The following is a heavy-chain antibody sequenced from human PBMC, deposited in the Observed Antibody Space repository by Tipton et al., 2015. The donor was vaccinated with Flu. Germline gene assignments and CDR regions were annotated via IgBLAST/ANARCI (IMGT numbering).Heavy chain of an antibody. CDR2: INANDNGT. D-gene: IGHD5-24*01. CDR1: GYTFTAHY. CDR3: ARDGAGYNGAFDM. V-gene: IGHV1-2*02. J-gene: IGHJ3*02. Sequence: QVQLVQSGAELKKPGASVKVSCQGSGYTFTAHYMHWVRQAPGQGLEWMGWINANDNGTRYPQKFQGRVTMTRDTSISTVYMELGRLSSDDTAMYYCARDGAGYNGAFDMWGQGTMVTVSS.